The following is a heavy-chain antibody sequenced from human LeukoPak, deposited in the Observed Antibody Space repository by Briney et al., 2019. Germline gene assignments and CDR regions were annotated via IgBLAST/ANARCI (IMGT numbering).Heavy chain of an antibody. CDR2: TNPSGGST. Sequence: ASVRVSCKASGYIFTSYNIYWVRQAPGQGLEWMGITNPSGGSTNYAQKFQGRVTMTRDTSTSTVYMELSSLRSEDTAVYYCARFAVHRRITVAGQFGLDYWGQGTLVSLSS. D-gene: IGHD6-19*01. J-gene: IGHJ4*02. CDR1: GYIFTSYN. CDR3: ARFAVHRRITVAGQFGLDY. V-gene: IGHV1-46*01.